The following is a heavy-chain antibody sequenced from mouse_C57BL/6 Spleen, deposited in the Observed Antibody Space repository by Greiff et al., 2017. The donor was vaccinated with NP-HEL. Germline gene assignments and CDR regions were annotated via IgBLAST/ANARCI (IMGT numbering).Heavy chain of an antibody. CDR3: ARATTVGGYFDV. Sequence: QVQLQQPGAELVRPGSSVKLSCKASGYTFTSYWMHWVKQRPIQGLEWIGNIDPSDSETHYNQKFKDKATLTVDKSSSTAYMQLSSLTSEDSAVYCCARATTVGGYFDVWGTGTTLTVSS. CDR2: IDPSDSET. D-gene: IGHD1-1*01. J-gene: IGHJ1*03. CDR1: GYTFTSYW. V-gene: IGHV1-52*01.